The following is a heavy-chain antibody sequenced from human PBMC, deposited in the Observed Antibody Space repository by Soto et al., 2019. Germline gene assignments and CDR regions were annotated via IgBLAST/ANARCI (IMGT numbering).Heavy chain of an antibody. CDR1: GYTFTGYY. J-gene: IGHJ4*02. CDR2: INPNSGGT. V-gene: IGHV1-2*02. Sequence: QVQLVQSGAEVKKPGASVKVSCKASGYTFTGYYMHWVRQAPGQGLEWMGWINPNSGGTNYAQKFQGRVTMTRGTSISTAYMELSRLRYDDTAVYYCARDSSSWPTIFYYWGQGTLFAFSS. CDR3: ARDSSSWPTIFYY. D-gene: IGHD6-13*01.